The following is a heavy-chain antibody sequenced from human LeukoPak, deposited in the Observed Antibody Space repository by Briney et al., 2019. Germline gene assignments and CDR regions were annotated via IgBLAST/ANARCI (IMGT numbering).Heavy chain of an antibody. J-gene: IGHJ4*02. CDR3: ARAYDSSGYGDY. D-gene: IGHD3-22*01. Sequence: SETLSLTCTVSGGSISSYYWSWIRQPPGKGLEWIGYIYYSGSTNYNPSLKSRVTISVDTSKNQFSLKLSSVTAADTAVYYCARAYDSSGYGDYWGQGTLVTVSS. CDR2: IYYSGST. V-gene: IGHV4-59*01. CDR1: GGSISSYY.